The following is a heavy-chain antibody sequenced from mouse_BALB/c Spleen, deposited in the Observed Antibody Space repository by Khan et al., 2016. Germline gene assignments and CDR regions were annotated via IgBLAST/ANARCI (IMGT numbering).Heavy chain of an antibody. D-gene: IGHD1-1*01. Sequence: QVQLKESGPGLVAPSQSLSITCTVSGFTLTDYGVSWIRQPPGKGLEWLGVIWSGEITYYNSALKSRLSISKDNSKSQVFLKMNSLQTDDTAIYYSAKHDTTVAMDYWGQGTSVTVSS. V-gene: IGHV2-6-5*01. CDR2: IWSGEIT. CDR3: AKHDTTVAMDY. CDR1: GFTLTDYG. J-gene: IGHJ4*01.